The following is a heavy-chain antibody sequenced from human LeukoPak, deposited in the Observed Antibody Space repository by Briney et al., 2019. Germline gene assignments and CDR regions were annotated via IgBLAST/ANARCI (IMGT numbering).Heavy chain of an antibody. CDR3: AKGGGYAGYGY. CDR2: ISGGGGST. CDR1: GFTFSSYA. V-gene: IGHV3-23*01. J-gene: IGHJ4*02. D-gene: IGHD5-12*01. Sequence: GGSLRLSCAASGFTFSSYAMSWVRQAPGKGLEWVSAISGGGGSTYYADSVKGRFTISRDNSKNTLYLQMNSLRAEDTAVYYCAKGGGYAGYGYWGQGTLVTVSS.